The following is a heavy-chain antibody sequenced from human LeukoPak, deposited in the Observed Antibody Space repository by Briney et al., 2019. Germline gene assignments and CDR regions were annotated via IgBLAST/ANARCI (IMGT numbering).Heavy chain of an antibody. V-gene: IGHV4-59*01. CDR3: ARYYDFWSGYSDYYFDY. J-gene: IGHJ4*02. CDR1: AGSISSYY. D-gene: IGHD3-3*01. CDR2: IYYSGST. Sequence: SETLSLTCTVSAGSISSYYWSWIRQPPGKGLEWIGYIYYSGSTNYNPSLKSRVTISVDTSKNQFSLKLSSVTAADTAVYYCARYYDFWSGYSDYYFDYWGQGTLVTVSS.